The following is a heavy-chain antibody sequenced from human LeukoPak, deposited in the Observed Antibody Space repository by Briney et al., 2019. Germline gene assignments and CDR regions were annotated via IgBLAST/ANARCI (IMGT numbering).Heavy chain of an antibody. D-gene: IGHD4-17*01. J-gene: IGHJ6*03. CDR2: INPSGGST. CDR1: GYTFTSYY. CDR3: ARDHGDYADYYYYMDV. V-gene: IGHV1-46*01. Sequence: GASVKVSCKASGYTFTSYYMHWVRQAPGQGLEWMGIINPSGGSTSYAQKFQGRVTMTRDMSTSTVYMELSSLRSEDTAVYYCARDHGDYADYYYYMDVWGKGTTVTVSS.